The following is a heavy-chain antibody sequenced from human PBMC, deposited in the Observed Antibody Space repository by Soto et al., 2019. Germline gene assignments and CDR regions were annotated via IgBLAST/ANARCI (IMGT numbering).Heavy chain of an antibody. CDR3: AREVTTGYFDD. J-gene: IGHJ4*02. CDR2: VHYSGRI. CDR1: GGFMSSYY. V-gene: IGHV4-59*01. Sequence: SETLSLTCSVSGGFMSSYYWGWIRQPPGKGLEWIAFVHYSGRIDYNPSLKSRVTISLDTSKNHFSLTLTSVTAADTAVYYCAREVTTGYFDDWGQGTLVTVSS. D-gene: IGHD3-22*01.